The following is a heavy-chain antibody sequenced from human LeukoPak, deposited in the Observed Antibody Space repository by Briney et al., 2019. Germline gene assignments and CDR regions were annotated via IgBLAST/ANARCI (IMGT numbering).Heavy chain of an antibody. CDR3: ARTRYSSSWYSQFDY. Sequence: SGGSLRLSCAASGFTFSNYAMNWVRQAPGKGLEWVSTITSGENTYYADSVKGRFTISRDNSKNTLYLQMNSLRAEDTAVYYCARTRYSSSWYSQFDYWGQGTLVTVSS. CDR1: GFTFSNYA. J-gene: IGHJ4*02. D-gene: IGHD6-13*01. CDR2: ITSGENT. V-gene: IGHV3-23*01.